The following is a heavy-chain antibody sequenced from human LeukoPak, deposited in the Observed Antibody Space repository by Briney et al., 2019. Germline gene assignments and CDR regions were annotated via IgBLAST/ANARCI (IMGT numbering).Heavy chain of an antibody. Sequence: PSETLSLTCSVSGGSISSSLYFWGWIRQPPGKGLEWIGNIYYTGTTYYKPSFNSRVTILVDTSKNQFSLKLSSVTAADTAVYYCAREYSGSYYGGRRDSYYFDYWGQGTLVTVSS. CDR2: IYYTGTT. D-gene: IGHD1-26*01. J-gene: IGHJ4*02. CDR1: GGSISSSLYF. V-gene: IGHV4-39*07. CDR3: AREYSGSYYGGRRDSYYFDY.